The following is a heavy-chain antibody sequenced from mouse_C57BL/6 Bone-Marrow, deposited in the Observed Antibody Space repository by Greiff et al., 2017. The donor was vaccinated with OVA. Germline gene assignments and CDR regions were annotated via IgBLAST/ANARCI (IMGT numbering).Heavy chain of an antibody. CDR3: ARGPTVVGAMDY. J-gene: IGHJ4*01. CDR2: INYDGSST. CDR1: GFTFSDYY. D-gene: IGHD1-1*01. Sequence: EVQVVESEGGLVQPGSSMKLSCTASGFTFSDYYMAWVRQVPEKGLEWVANINYDGSSTYYLDSLKSRFIISRDNAKNILYLQMSSLKSEDTATYYCARGPTVVGAMDYWGQGTSVTVSS. V-gene: IGHV5-16*01.